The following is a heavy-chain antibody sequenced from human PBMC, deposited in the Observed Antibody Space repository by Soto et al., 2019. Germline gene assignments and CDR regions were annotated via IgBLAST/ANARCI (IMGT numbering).Heavy chain of an antibody. CDR2: IYSGGST. D-gene: IGHD3-10*01. Sequence: WETLSLTCSVSGGSISTYYWSWIRQPAGKGLEWIGRIYSGGSTNFNPSLRSRVTVSVDMSKNQFSLKLTSVTAADTAVYYCARGPGGFGELSLDYWGQGTLVTVSS. CDR1: GGSISTYY. CDR3: ARGPGGFGELSLDY. V-gene: IGHV4-4*07. J-gene: IGHJ4*02.